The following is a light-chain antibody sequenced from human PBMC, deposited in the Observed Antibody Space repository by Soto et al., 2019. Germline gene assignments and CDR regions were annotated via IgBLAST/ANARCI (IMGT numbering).Light chain of an antibody. CDR2: DAS. CDR3: QQSSNWPT. CDR1: QSVSSY. Sequence: EIVITHSPATLSVSAGERATLSCRASQSVSSYLAWYQQKPGQAPRLLIYDASNRATGIPARFSGSGSGTDFTLTISSLETEDFAVYYCQQSSNWPTFGQGTKVDIK. V-gene: IGKV3-11*01. J-gene: IGKJ1*01.